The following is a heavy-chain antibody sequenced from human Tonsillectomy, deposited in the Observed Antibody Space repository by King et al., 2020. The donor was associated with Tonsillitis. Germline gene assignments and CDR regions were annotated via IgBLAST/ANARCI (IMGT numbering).Heavy chain of an antibody. CDR1: GFTFSSYG. D-gene: IGHD2-2*01. CDR2: IRYDGSNK. V-gene: IGHV3-30*02. J-gene: IGHJ6*02. CDR3: AKDYCSSTSCYAWGGYYCYYTIDV. Sequence: VQLVESGGGVVQPGGSLRLSCAASGFTFSSYGIHWVRQAPGKGLEWVAFIRYDGSNKYYADSVKGRFTISRDNSKNTLYLQMNSLRAEDTAVYYCAKDYCSSTSCYAWGGYYCYYTIDVWGQGTTVTVSS.